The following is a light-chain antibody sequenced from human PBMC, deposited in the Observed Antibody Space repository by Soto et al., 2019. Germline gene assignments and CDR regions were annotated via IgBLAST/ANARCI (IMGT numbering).Light chain of an antibody. CDR2: GAF. CDR3: QQYGRSPPLN. Sequence: EVVLTQSPGTLSLSPGERATLSCRASQSVSSNYLAWYQQKPGQAPSLLIYGAFTRATGIRDRFSGSGSRTDFTLTITKLEPEDFAVYYCQQYGRSPPLNFSGGTKVEMK. CDR1: QSVSSNY. J-gene: IGKJ4*01. V-gene: IGKV3-20*01.